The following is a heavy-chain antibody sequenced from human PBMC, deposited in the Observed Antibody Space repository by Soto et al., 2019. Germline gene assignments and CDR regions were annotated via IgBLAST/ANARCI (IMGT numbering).Heavy chain of an antibody. CDR2: INHSGST. CDR1: GGSFSGYY. CDR3: ARHDSSSGTWDY. D-gene: IGHD6-13*01. J-gene: IGHJ4*02. Sequence: SETLSLTCAVYGGSFSGYYWSWIRQPPGKGLEWIGEINHSGSTNYNPSLKSRVTISVDTSKNQFSLKLSSVTAADTAVYYCARHDSSSGTWDYRGQGTLVTVSS. V-gene: IGHV4-34*01.